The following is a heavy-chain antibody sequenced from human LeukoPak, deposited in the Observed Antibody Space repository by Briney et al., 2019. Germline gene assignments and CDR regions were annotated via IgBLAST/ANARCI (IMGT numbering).Heavy chain of an antibody. J-gene: IGHJ4*02. D-gene: IGHD3-22*01. CDR3: ARRVRYYDSSGYYLLDY. CDR2: IYYSGST. V-gene: IGHV4-39*01. Sequence: SETLSLTCTVSGGSISSSSYHWGWSRQPPGKGQEWIGSIYYSGSTYDNPSLKSRVTISVDTSKNQFSLKLSSVTAADTAVYYCARRVRYYDSSGYYLLDYWGQGTLVTVSS. CDR1: GGSISSSSYH.